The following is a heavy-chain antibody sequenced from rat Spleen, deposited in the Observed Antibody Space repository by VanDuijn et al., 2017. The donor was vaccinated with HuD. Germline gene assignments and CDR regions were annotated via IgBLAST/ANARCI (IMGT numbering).Heavy chain of an antibody. CDR1: GFSLTSYH. D-gene: IGHD5-1*01. CDR3: VRSETGRGFDS. CDR2: IWTGGTT. Sequence: QVQLKESGPGLVQPSQTLSLTCTVSGFSLTSYHVSWVRQFPGKGLEWMGVIWTGGTTTYNSLLESRLSFSRDTSKSQVFIKMNSLQTEDTAAYYCVRSETGRGFDSWGQGVMVTVSS. J-gene: IGHJ2*01. V-gene: IGHV2-43*01.